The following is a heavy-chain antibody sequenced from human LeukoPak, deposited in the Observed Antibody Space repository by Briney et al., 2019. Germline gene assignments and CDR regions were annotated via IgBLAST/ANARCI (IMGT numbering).Heavy chain of an antibody. V-gene: IGHV1-69*13. CDR2: IIPIFGTA. J-gene: IGHJ6*02. Sequence: SVNVSCKASGGTFSSYAISWVRQAPGQGLEWMGGIIPIFGTANYAQKFQGRVTITADESTSTAYMELSSLRSEDTAVYYCARVCSGGSCYPTPGYYYYYGMDVWGQGTTVTVSS. CDR1: GGTFSSYA. D-gene: IGHD2-15*01. CDR3: ARVCSGGSCYPTPGYYYYYGMDV.